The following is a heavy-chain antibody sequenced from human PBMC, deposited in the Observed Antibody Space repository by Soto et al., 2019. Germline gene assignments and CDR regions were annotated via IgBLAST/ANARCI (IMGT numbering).Heavy chain of an antibody. J-gene: IGHJ5*02. CDR3: ARDSLTGNYFDT. CDR1: GVAISNGGYS. CDR2: IYHSGST. D-gene: IGHD1-7*01. V-gene: IGHV4-30-2*01. Sequence: SDTLSHTCDNSGVAISNGGYSWNWIRQPPGKGLEWIGYIYHSGSTLYNPSLKSRVTISIDKSKNQFSLRLSSVSAADTAVYYCARDSLTGNYFDTWGQG.